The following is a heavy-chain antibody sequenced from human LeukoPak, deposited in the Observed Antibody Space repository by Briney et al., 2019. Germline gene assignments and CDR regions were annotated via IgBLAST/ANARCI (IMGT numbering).Heavy chain of an antibody. V-gene: IGHV3-30-3*01. CDR3: ARDPSYDSSGYLDY. CDR1: GFTFGSYA. J-gene: IGHJ4*02. Sequence: GRSLRLSCAASGFTFGSYAMHWVRQAPGKGLEWVAVISYDGSNKYYADSVKGRFTISRDNSKNTLYLQMNSLRAEDTAVYYCARDPSYDSSGYLDYWGQGTLVTVSS. D-gene: IGHD3-22*01. CDR2: ISYDGSNK.